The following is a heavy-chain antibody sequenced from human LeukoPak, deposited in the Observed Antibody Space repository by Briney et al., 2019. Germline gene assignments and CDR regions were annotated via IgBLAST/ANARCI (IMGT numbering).Heavy chain of an antibody. CDR2: ISSSGTVI. Sequence: GGSLRLSCAASGFTFSNYEMNWVRQAPGKGLEWVSYISSSGTVIYYADSVKGQFTISRDNAKNSLYLQMNSLRAEDTAVYYCARDGELHEWIYDAFDIWGQGTMVTVSS. CDR3: ARDGELHEWIYDAFDI. J-gene: IGHJ3*02. V-gene: IGHV3-48*03. CDR1: GFTFSNYE. D-gene: IGHD1-26*01.